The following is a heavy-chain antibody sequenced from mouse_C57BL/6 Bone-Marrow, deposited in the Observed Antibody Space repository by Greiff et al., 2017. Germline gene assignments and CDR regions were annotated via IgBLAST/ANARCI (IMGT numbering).Heavy chain of an antibody. V-gene: IGHV1-81*01. D-gene: IGHD1-1*01. Sequence: VKLVESGAELARPGASVKLSCKASGYTFTSYGISWVKQRTGQGLEWIGEIYPRSGNTYYNEKFKGKATLTADKSSSTAYMELRSLTSEDSAVYFCARKGYGSSYEDYWGQGTTLTVSS. J-gene: IGHJ2*01. CDR3: ARKGYGSSYEDY. CDR2: IYPRSGNT. CDR1: GYTFTSYG.